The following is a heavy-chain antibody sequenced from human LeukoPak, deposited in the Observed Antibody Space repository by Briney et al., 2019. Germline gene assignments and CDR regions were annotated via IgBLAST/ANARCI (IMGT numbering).Heavy chain of an antibody. V-gene: IGHV4-30-4*01. CDR3: ARGTYYYDSSGYYWVLPDI. CDR2: IYYSGST. J-gene: IGHJ3*02. Sequence: PSETLSLTCTVSGGSISSGDYYWSWIRQPPGKGLERIGYIYYSGSTYYNPSLKSRVTISVDTSKNQFSLKLSSVTAADTAVYYCARGTYYYDSSGYYWVLPDIWGQGTMVTVSS. D-gene: IGHD3-22*01. CDR1: GGSISSGDYY.